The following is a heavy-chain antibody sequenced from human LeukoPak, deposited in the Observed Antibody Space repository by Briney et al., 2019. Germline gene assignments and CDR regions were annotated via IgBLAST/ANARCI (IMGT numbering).Heavy chain of an antibody. CDR1: GSSFTTSW. Sequence: GMSLKISCKGSGSSFTTSWIGWVRHMPGKGLEWMGIIYPGDSDTRYSPSFQGQVTISVDKSTNTASLQWRSLKASDSAMYYCARLTLHDGVDYWGQGTLVTVSS. D-gene: IGHD3-16*01. CDR2: IYPGDSDT. CDR3: ARLTLHDGVDY. J-gene: IGHJ4*02. V-gene: IGHV5-51*01.